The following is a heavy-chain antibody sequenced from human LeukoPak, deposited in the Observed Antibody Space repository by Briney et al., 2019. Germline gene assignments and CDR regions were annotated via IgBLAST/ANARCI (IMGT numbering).Heavy chain of an antibody. CDR2: IYNDGSA. J-gene: IGHJ3*02. CDR1: DFIVRSNY. Sequence: GGSLRLSCAASDFIVRSNYMTWVRQAPGKGLEWGSVIYNDGSAYYADSVRGRFTISRDISKNTVYLQMNSLRAEDTAVYYRAIRGGPGSLDAFDIWGQGTMVTVSS. D-gene: IGHD1-14*01. V-gene: IGHV3-53*01. CDR3: AIRGGPGSLDAFDI.